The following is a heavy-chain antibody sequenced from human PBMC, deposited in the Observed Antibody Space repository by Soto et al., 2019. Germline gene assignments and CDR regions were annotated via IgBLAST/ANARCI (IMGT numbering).Heavy chain of an antibody. V-gene: IGHV4-39*01. CDR2: IYYSGST. J-gene: IGHJ5*02. Sequence: PSETLSLTCTVSGGSISSGSYYWGWIRQPPGKGLEWIGSIYYSGSTYYNPSLKSRVTISVDTSKNQFSLKLSSVTAADTAVYYCARHVLAVAGKXDNWFDPWGQGTLVTVSS. CDR3: ARHVLAVAGKXDNWFDP. D-gene: IGHD6-19*01. CDR1: GGSISSGSYY.